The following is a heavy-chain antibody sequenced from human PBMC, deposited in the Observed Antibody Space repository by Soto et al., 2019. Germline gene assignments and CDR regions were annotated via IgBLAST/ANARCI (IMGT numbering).Heavy chain of an antibody. V-gene: IGHV1-18*01. J-gene: IGHJ5*02. CDR3: AKHYQIGGYCTNGVCWDWFDP. CDR1: GYTFTSYG. CDR2: ISAYNGNT. Sequence: GASVKVSCKASGYTFTSYGISWVRQAPGQGLEWMGWISAYNGNTNYAQKLQGRVNMTTDTSTSTAYMELRSLRSDDTAVYYCAKHYQIGGYCTNGVCWDWFDPWG. D-gene: IGHD2-8*01.